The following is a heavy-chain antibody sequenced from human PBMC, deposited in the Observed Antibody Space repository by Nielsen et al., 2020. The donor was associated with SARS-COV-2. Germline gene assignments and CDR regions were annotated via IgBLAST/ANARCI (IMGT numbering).Heavy chain of an antibody. Sequence: GESLKISCAASGFTFSSYAMSWVRQAPGKGLEWASAISGSGGSTYYADSVKGRFTISRDNSKNTLYLQMNSLRAEDTAVYYCAKDRGYSGYDPFDYWGQGTLVTVSS. CDR1: GFTFSSYA. V-gene: IGHV3-23*01. D-gene: IGHD5-12*01. CDR2: ISGSGGST. CDR3: AKDRGYSGYDPFDY. J-gene: IGHJ4*02.